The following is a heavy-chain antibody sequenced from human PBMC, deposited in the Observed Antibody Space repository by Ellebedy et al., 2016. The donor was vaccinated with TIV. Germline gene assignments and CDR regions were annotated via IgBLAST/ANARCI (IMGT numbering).Heavy chain of an antibody. Sequence: ASVKVSCXASGYTFTSYGISWVRQAPGQGLEWMGWISAYNGNTNYAQKLQGRVTITRDTSASTAYMELSSLRSEDTAVYYCAAGYYFDYWGQGTLVTVSS. D-gene: IGHD3-10*01. CDR3: AAGYYFDY. J-gene: IGHJ4*02. V-gene: IGHV1-18*01. CDR1: GYTFTSYG. CDR2: ISAYNGNT.